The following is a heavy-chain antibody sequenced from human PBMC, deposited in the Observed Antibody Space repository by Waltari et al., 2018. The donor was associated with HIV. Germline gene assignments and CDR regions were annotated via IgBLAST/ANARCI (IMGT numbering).Heavy chain of an antibody. V-gene: IGHV1-18*01. CDR2: ISGYNGDT. J-gene: IGHJ4*02. CDR3: ARDHYYGSSGYYSDY. CDR1: GYTFTNYG. Sequence: QVHLVQSGAELRKPGASVTVSCKASGYTFTNYGITWVRQAPGQGLEWMGWISGYNGDTKYAQKGRGRVTMTTDASTSTAYLEMGSLRFDDTAIYYCARDHYYGSSGYYSDYWGQGTLVTVSS. D-gene: IGHD3-22*01.